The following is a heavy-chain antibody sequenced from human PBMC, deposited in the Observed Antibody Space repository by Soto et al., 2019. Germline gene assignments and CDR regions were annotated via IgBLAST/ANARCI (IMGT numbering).Heavy chain of an antibody. CDR1: GFTFSSYA. CDR3: AEQHDSSGYYPGY. D-gene: IGHD3-22*01. CDR2: ISRSGGTT. J-gene: IGHJ4*02. V-gene: IGHV3-23*01. Sequence: EVQLLESGGGLVQPGGSLRLSCAASGFTFSSYAMSWVRQAPGKGLEWVSAISRSGGTTYYADSVKGRFTISRDKPKNTLYLQMNTLRAADTAVYYWAEQHDSSGYYPGYWGQGTLVTVSS.